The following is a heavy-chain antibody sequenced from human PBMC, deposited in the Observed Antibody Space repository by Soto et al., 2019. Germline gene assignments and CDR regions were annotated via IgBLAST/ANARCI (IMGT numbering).Heavy chain of an antibody. CDR3: ARDPPAKRHGMDV. CDR2: IYSGGST. J-gene: IGHJ6*02. Sequence: EVQLVETGGGLIQPGGSLRLSCAASGFTVSSNYMSWVRQAPGKGLEWVSVIYSGGSTYYADSVRGRFTISRDNAKNTRYLQMKSLRAEDTAVYYCARDPPAKRHGMDVWGQGNTVTVAS. V-gene: IGHV3-53*02. CDR1: GFTVSSNY.